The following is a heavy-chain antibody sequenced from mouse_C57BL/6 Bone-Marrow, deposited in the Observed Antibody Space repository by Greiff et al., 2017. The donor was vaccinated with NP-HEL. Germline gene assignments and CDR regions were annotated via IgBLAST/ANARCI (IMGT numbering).Heavy chain of an antibody. Sequence: VKLMESGPGLVQPSQSLSITCTVSGFSLTSYGVHWVRQSPGKGLEWLGVIWSGGSTDYNAAFISRLSISKDNSKSQVFFKMYSLQADDTAIYYCASRHYWGQGTTLTVSS. CDR3: ASRHY. CDR1: GFSLTSYG. J-gene: IGHJ2*01. V-gene: IGHV2-2*01. CDR2: IWSGGST.